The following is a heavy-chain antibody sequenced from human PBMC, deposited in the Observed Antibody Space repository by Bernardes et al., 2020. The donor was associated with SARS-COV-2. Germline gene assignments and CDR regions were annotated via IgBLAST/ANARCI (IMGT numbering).Heavy chain of an antibody. CDR1: GFSLRLTDMC. V-gene: IGHV2-70*11. D-gene: IGHD1-1*01. CDR3: ARTRGDGHNWGTHYGMDV. Sequence: SGLTLTLLSQTLTLICSFPGFSLRLTDMCVTWIRQPPGKSLEWLVRIDRDDAKYYHPSLKTRLTISKDASKNQVVLIMTNMDPVDTATYYCARTRGDGHNWGTHYGMDVWGQGTTVNVS. J-gene: IGHJ6*02. CDR2: IDRDDAK.